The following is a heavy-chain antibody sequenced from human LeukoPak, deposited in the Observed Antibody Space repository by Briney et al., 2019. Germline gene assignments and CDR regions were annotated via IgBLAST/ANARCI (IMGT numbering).Heavy chain of an antibody. CDR1: GFTFSSYE. D-gene: IGHD3-22*01. J-gene: IGHJ4*02. V-gene: IGHV3-48*03. CDR2: ISSSGSTI. CDR3: ARAQRMIVPNSDY. Sequence: GGSLRLSCAASGFTFSSYEMNWVRQAPGKGLEWVSYISSSGSTIYYADSVKGRFTISRDNAKNSLYLQMNSLRAEDTAVYYCARAQRMIVPNSDYWGQGTLVTVSS.